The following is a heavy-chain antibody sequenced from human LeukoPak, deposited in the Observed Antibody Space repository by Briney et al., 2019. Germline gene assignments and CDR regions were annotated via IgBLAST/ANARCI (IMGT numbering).Heavy chain of an antibody. CDR1: GFTFSDYY. V-gene: IGHV3-11*04. J-gene: IGHJ4*02. CDR2: ISSSGSYI. Sequence: GGSLRLSCAASGFTFSDYYMSWIRQAPGKGLEWVSYISSSGSYIYHADSVKGRFTISRDNAKNSLYLQMNSLRAEDTAVYYCTTTALYGDYDFDYWGQGTLVTVSS. D-gene: IGHD4-17*01. CDR3: TTTALYGDYDFDY.